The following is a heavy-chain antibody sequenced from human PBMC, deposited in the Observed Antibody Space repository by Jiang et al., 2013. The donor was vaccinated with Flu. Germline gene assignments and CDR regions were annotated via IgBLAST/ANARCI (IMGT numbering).Heavy chain of an antibody. J-gene: IGHJ6*03. V-gene: IGHV4-4*07. CDR2: IYTSGST. CDR1: GGSISSYY. Sequence: LLKPSETLSLTCTVSGGSISSYYWSWIRQPAGKGLEWIGRIYTSGSTNYNPSLKSRVTMSVDTSKNQFSLKLSSVTAADTAVYYCARAGYCSSTSCYVGDYYYYMDVWGKGTTVTVSS. CDR3: ARAGYCSSTSCYVGDYYYYMDV. D-gene: IGHD2-2*01.